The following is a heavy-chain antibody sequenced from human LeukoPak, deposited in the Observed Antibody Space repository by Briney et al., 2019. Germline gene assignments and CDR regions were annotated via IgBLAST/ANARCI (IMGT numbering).Heavy chain of an antibody. CDR2: MYYSGST. CDR3: ARSYSRFYYYYMDV. V-gene: IGHV4-59*12. CDR1: GGSISSYY. Sequence: SETLSLTCSVSGGSISSYYWSWIRQPPGKGLEWIGYMYYSGSTNYNPSLKSRVTISVDTSKNQFSLKLSSVTAADTAVYYCARSYSRFYYYYMDVWGKGTTVTVSS. D-gene: IGHD1-26*01. J-gene: IGHJ6*03.